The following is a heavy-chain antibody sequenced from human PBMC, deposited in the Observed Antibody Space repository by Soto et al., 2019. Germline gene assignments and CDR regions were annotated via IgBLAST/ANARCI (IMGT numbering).Heavy chain of an antibody. V-gene: IGHV4-39*02. J-gene: IGHJ4*02. Sequence: PSETLSLTCTVSGGSISSSSYYWGWIRQPPGKGLEWIGSIYYSGSTHYNPSLKSRVTISVDTSKNQFSLKLSSVTAEDTAVYYCARDRCSGGSCYLHYFDYWGQGTLVTVSS. CDR2: IYYSGST. CDR1: GGSISSSSYY. CDR3: ARDRCSGGSCYLHYFDY. D-gene: IGHD2-15*01.